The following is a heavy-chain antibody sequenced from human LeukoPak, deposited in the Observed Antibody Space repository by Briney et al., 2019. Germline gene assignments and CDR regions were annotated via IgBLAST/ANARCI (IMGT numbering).Heavy chain of an antibody. CDR2: IYYSGST. D-gene: IGHD3-10*01. Sequence: SETLSLTCTVSGGSISSSSYYWGWIRQPPGKGLEWIGSIYYSGSTYYNPSLKSRVTISVDTSKNQFSLKLSSVTAADTAVYYCAKGDRYGSGSYFVYWGQGTLVTVSS. CDR1: GGSISSSSYY. CDR3: AKGDRYGSGSYFVY. V-gene: IGHV4-39*01. J-gene: IGHJ4*02.